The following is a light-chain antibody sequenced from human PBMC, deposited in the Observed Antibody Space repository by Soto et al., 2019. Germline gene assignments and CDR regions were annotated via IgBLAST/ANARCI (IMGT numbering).Light chain of an antibody. Sequence: EIVLTQSAGTVSVNPGERATLSCRASHSVSSSYLAWYQQKPGQAPRLLIYGASSRATGIPARFSGSGSGTDFTLTISRLEPEDFAVYYCPQYKSSPNTFGQGTQLAIK. CDR1: HSVSSSY. V-gene: IGKV3-20*01. CDR2: GAS. CDR3: PQYKSSPNT. J-gene: IGKJ5*01.